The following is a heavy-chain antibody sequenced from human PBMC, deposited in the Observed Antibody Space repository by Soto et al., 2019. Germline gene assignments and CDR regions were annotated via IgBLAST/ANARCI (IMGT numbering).Heavy chain of an antibody. V-gene: IGHV4-39*01. Sequence: QLQLQESGPGLVKPSETLSLTCTVSGGSISSSSYYWGWIRQPPGKGLEWIGSIYYSGSTYYNPSLQRRVTIPVDSAKSRFSLKLSSVTAAGTAVYYCASHLTDRGQGTLVTVSS. CDR2: IYYSGST. J-gene: IGHJ4*02. CDR1: GGSISSSSYY. CDR3: ASHLTD.